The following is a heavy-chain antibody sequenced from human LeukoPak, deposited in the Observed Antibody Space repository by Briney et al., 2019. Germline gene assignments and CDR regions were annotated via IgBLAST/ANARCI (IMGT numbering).Heavy chain of an antibody. CDR2: ISSSGSTI. CDR3: ARDGTTYYYDSSGYYPGRMDV. D-gene: IGHD3-22*01. CDR1: GFTFSSYE. J-gene: IGHJ6*03. Sequence: GGSLRLSCAASGFTFSSYEMNWVRQAPGKGLEWVSYISSSGSTIYYADSVKGRFTISRDNAKNSLYLQMNSLRAEDTAVYYCARDGTTYYYDSSGYYPGRMDVWGKGTTVTVSS. V-gene: IGHV3-48*03.